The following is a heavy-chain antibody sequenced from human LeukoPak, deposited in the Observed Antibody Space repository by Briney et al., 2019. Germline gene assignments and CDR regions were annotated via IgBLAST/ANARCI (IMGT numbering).Heavy chain of an antibody. D-gene: IGHD2-21*01. Sequence: VQPGGSLRLSCAASGFTFSSYGMPWVRPAPGKGLEWVAFIRYDGSNKYYADSVKGRFTISRDNSKNTLYLQMNSLRAEDTAIYYCAKDICGGDCYPHGGYWGQGTLVTVSS. J-gene: IGHJ4*02. V-gene: IGHV3-30*02. CDR2: IRYDGSNK. CDR1: GFTFSSYG. CDR3: AKDICGGDCYPHGGY.